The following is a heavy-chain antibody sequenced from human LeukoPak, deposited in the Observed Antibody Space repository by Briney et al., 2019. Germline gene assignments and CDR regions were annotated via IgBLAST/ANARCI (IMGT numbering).Heavy chain of an antibody. V-gene: IGHV3-21*01. J-gene: IGHJ4*02. CDR3: ARVTAVAGYDY. CDR2: ISSSSSYI. Sequence: GGSLRLSCAASGFTFSSYSMNWVRQAPGKGLGWVSSISSSSSYIYYADSVKGRFTISRDNAKNSLYLQMNSLRAEDTAVYYCARVTAVAGYDYWGQGTLVTVSA. CDR1: GFTFSSYS. D-gene: IGHD6-19*01.